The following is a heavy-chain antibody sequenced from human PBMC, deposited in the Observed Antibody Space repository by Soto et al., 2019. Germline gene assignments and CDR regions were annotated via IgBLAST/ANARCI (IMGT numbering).Heavy chain of an antibody. CDR3: ARDYDSSGFYSYYFDH. Sequence: GGSLRLSCAASGFTFSAHGMHWVRQAPGRGLEWVAIMWSDGNNTYYADSVKGRLTVSRDNSKKMLYLQMNSLRAEDTAVYYCARDYDSSGFYSYYFDHWGQGTLVTVSS. CDR1: GFTFSAHG. J-gene: IGHJ4*02. CDR2: MWSDGNNT. D-gene: IGHD3-22*01. V-gene: IGHV3-33*01.